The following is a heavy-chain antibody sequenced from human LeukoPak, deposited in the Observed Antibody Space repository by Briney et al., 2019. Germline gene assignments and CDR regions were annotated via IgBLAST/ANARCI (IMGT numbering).Heavy chain of an antibody. Sequence: KPSETLSLTCAVYGGSFSGDYWSWIRQPPGKGLEWIGEINHSGSTNYNPSLKSRVTISLDTSKNQFSLKLISVTAADTAVYYCARLRYYYGSGSLRYYYYMDVWGKGTTVTISS. CDR2: INHSGST. CDR3: ARLRYYYGSGSLRYYYYMDV. CDR1: GGSFSGDY. V-gene: IGHV4-34*01. D-gene: IGHD3-10*01. J-gene: IGHJ6*03.